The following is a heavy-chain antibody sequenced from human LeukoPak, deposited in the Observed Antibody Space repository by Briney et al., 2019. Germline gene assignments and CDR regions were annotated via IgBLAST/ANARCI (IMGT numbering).Heavy chain of an antibody. CDR3: AKDSPVLTY. CDR1: GFTVSSNY. CDR2: IYSGGST. J-gene: IGHJ4*02. Sequence: GGSLRLSCAASGFTVSSNYMSWVRQAPGKGLEWVSVIYSGGSTYYADSVKGRFTISRDHSKTTLYLLMNSLRAEDTAIYYCAKDSPVLTYWGQGTLVTVSS. V-gene: IGHV3-53*01.